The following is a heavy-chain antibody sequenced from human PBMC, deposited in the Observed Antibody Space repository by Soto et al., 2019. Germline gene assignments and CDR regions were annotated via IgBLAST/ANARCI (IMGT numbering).Heavy chain of an antibody. V-gene: IGHV4-61*01. CDR1: GGSVSSGSYY. D-gene: IGHD5-18*01. Sequence: QVQLQESGPGLVKPSETLSLTCTVSGGSVSSGSYYWSWIRQPPGKGLEWIGYIYYSGSTNYNPSLKSRVTISVDTSKNQFSLKLSSVTAADTAVYYCARDTAMDDFYYYYSGMDVWGQGTTVTVSS. CDR2: IYYSGST. J-gene: IGHJ6*02. CDR3: ARDTAMDDFYYYYSGMDV.